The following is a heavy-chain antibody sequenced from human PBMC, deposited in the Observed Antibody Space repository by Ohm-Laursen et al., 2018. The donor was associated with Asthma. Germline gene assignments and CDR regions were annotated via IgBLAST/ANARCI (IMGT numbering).Heavy chain of an antibody. J-gene: IGHJ4*02. CDR2: LNTDGSGT. V-gene: IGHV3-74*01. Sequence: SLRLSCAALGFTFSSYWMHWVRQAPGKGPVWVSRLNTDGSGTWYADSVKGRFTISRDNAKNTLYLQMNSLRAEDTAVYYCARARSGSSYDYWGQGTLVTVSS. CDR3: ARARSGSSYDY. CDR1: GFTFSSYW. D-gene: IGHD1-26*01.